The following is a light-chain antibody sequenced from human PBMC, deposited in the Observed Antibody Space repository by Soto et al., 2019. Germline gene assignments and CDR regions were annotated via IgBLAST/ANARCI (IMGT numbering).Light chain of an antibody. Sequence: LTQSRATLSGSPGERATLSGRASQSVSSNLAWYQQKPCQAPRLLIYGASNRATGIPDRFSGSGSGTDFTLTISRLEPEDFAVYYCQQYGSSGTLGQGTKVDI. J-gene: IGKJ1*01. CDR1: QSVSSN. V-gene: IGKV3-20*01. CDR3: QQYGSSGT. CDR2: GAS.